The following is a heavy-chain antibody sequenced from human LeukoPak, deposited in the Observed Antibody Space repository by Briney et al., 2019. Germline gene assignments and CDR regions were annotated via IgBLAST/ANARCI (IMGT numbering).Heavy chain of an antibody. Sequence: PSETLSLTCAVYGGSFSGYYWSWIRQPPGKGLEWIGEINHSGSTNYNPSLKSRVTISVDTSKNQFSLELSSVTAADTAVYYCARGLEQQLVNWFDPWGQGTLVTVSS. CDR3: ARGLEQQLVNWFDP. J-gene: IGHJ5*02. CDR1: GGSFSGYY. V-gene: IGHV4-34*01. D-gene: IGHD6-13*01. CDR2: INHSGST.